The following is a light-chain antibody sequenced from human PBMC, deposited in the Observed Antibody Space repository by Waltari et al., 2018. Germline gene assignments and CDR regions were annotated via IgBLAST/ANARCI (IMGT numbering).Light chain of an antibody. Sequence: QSALTQPASVSGSPGQSITISCTGSSSDIGYYNYVSWYQLHPGRAPGRMADDVNKRPSGMSNLFAASKSGNTASLTISGLQAEDEAQYYCNSDTGGMSWVFGTGTKVTVL. J-gene: IGLJ1*01. CDR1: SSDIGYYNY. CDR2: DVN. V-gene: IGLV2-14*03. CDR3: NSDTGGMSWV.